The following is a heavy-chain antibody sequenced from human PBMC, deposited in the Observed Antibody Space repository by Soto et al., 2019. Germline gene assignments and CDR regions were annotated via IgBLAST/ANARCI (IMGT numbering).Heavy chain of an antibody. J-gene: IGHJ6*02. CDR3: ARGGAATPYGMGV. CDR2: ISIDETST. CDR1: GFTFSSYW. V-gene: IGHV3-74*01. Sequence: PGGSLRLSCAASGFTFSSYWMHWVRQGPGTGLVWISRISIDETSTNYADSVKGRFTISRDNAKNTLYLQMNSLRAEDTAVYYCARGGAATPYGMGVWGQGTTVTVS. D-gene: IGHD6-13*01.